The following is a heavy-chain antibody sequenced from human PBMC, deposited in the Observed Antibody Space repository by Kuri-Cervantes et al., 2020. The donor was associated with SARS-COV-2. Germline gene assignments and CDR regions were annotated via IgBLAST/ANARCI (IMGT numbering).Heavy chain of an antibody. D-gene: IGHD1-26*01. CDR1: GFTFSSYW. J-gene: IGHJ4*02. CDR2: IDQDGYEK. V-gene: IGHV3-7*03. CDR3: ARPSLNTGSYFPD. Sequence: GESLKIPCAASGFTFSSYWMGWVRQAPGKGLEWVANIDQDGYEKYFVDSVKGRFSISRDNAKNSLFLQMNSLRAEDTAIYFCARPSLNTGSYFPDWGQGTLVTVSS.